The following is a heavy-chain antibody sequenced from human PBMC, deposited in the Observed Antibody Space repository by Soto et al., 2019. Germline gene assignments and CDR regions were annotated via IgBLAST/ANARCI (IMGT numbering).Heavy chain of an antibody. Sequence: QVQLVQSGAEVKKPGSSVKVSCKASGGTFSSYAISWVRQAPGQGLEWMGGIIPIFGTANYAQKVQGRVTITADEATSTAYMELSSLRSEDTAVYYCASVDYGDYVPYYSYGMDVWGQGTTVTVSS. J-gene: IGHJ6*02. V-gene: IGHV1-69*12. D-gene: IGHD4-17*01. CDR1: GGTFSSYA. CDR3: ASVDYGDYVPYYSYGMDV. CDR2: IIPIFGTA.